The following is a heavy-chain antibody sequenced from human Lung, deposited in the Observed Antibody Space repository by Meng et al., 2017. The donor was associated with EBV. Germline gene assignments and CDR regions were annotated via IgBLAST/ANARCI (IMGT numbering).Heavy chain of an antibody. V-gene: IGHV3-74*01. CDR2: INEDGATT. CDR3: SRDLAGSDDY. CDR1: EFTFSSYW. J-gene: IGHJ4*02. D-gene: IGHD1-14*01. Sequence: EVHLXXXXXALVXPXXXLRLSCAASEFTFSSYWVHWVRQAPGEGLVWVSRINEDGATTNYADSVKGRFTISRDNARNTLYLQMNSLRAEDTAVYYCSRDLAGSDDYWGQGTLVTVSS.